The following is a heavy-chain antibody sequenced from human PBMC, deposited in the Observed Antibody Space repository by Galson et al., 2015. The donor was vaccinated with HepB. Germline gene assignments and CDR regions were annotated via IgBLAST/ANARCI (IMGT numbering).Heavy chain of an antibody. Sequence: QSGAEVKKPGESLKISCKGSGDSFTSYGIGWARQMPGKGLEWMGIIYLSDSDTKYSPSFQGQVTFAADKSISTAYLQWSSLKESDTAMYYCARRSKQQYTSAWYFDYWGQGTRVTVSS. D-gene: IGHD6-19*01. V-gene: IGHV5-51*01. CDR3: ARRSKQQYTSAWYFDY. CDR2: IYLSDSDT. J-gene: IGHJ4*02. CDR1: GDSFTSYG.